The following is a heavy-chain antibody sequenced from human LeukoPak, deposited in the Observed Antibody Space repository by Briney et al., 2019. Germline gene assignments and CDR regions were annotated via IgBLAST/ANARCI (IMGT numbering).Heavy chain of an antibody. CDR3: TRGGYSHFDY. CDR1: GYTFTSYG. V-gene: IGHV1-46*01. Sequence: ASVKVSCKASGYTFTSYGISWVRQAPGQGLEWMGIINPRDAGTNYAQNFQGRVTMTRDTSTSTVYMDLSSLISEDTAVYYCTRGGYSHFDYWGQGTLVTVSS. CDR2: INPRDAGT. J-gene: IGHJ4*02. D-gene: IGHD5-18*01.